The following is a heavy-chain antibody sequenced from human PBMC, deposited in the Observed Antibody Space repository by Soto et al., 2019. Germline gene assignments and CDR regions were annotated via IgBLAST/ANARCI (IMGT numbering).Heavy chain of an antibody. CDR2: ISAYNGNT. J-gene: IGHJ6*02. D-gene: IGHD6-13*01. Sequence: ASVKVSCKASGYTFTSYGISWVRQAPGQGLEWMGWISAYNGNTNYAQKLQGRVTMTTDTSTSTAYMELRSLRSEDTAVYYCARVPAGRIAAAPKLYYYYGMDVWGQGTTVTVSS. CDR3: ARVPAGRIAAAPKLYYYYGMDV. CDR1: GYTFTSYG. V-gene: IGHV1-18*01.